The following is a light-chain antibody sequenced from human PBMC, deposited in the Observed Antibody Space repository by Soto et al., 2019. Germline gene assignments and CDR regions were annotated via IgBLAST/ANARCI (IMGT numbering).Light chain of an antibody. Sequence: QSALTQPASVSGSPGQSITISCTGTSSGFGSYNLVSWYQQHPGKAPKLLVYEGNKRPSGVSNRFSGSKSGNTASLTISGLQADDEADYYCRSYAGTSTYDNYVSGNGTKVTVL. CDR1: SSGFGSYNL. CDR3: RSYAGTSTYDNYV. CDR2: EGN. J-gene: IGLJ1*01. V-gene: IGLV2-23*01.